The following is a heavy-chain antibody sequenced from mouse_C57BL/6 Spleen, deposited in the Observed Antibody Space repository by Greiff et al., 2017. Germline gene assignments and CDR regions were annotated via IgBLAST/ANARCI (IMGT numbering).Heavy chain of an antibody. CDR2: ISSGGSYT. J-gene: IGHJ2*01. V-gene: IGHV5-6*01. CDR1: GFTFSSYG. Sequence: EVKLVESGGDLVKPGGSLKLSCAASGFTFSSYGMSWVRQTPDKRLEWVATISSGGSYTYYPDSVKGRFTISRDNAKNTLYLQMSSLKSEDTAMYYCARHLYFDYWGQGTTLTVSS. CDR3: ARHLYFDY.